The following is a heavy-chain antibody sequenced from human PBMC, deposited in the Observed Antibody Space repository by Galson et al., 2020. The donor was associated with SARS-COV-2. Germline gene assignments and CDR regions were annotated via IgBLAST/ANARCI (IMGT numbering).Heavy chain of an antibody. Sequence: SQTLSLTCTVSGGSISSYYWSWIRQPPGKGLEWIGYIYYSGSTNYNPSLKSRVTISVDTSKNQFSLKLSSVTAADTAVYYCARHLNYDFWSGHYYYYGMDVWGQGTTVTVSS. CDR3: ARHLNYDFWSGHYYYYGMDV. V-gene: IGHV4-59*08. D-gene: IGHD3-3*01. CDR2: IYYSGST. J-gene: IGHJ6*02. CDR1: GGSISSYY.